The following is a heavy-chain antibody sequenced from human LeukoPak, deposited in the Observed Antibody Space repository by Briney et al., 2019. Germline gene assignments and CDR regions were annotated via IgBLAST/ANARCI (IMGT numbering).Heavy chain of an antibody. CDR2: FDPEDGET. CDR3: ATAGSGSYSFDY. J-gene: IGHJ4*02. V-gene: IGHV1-24*01. CDR1: GYTLTELS. D-gene: IGHD3-10*01. Sequence: AASVKVSCKVPGYTLTELSMHWVRQAPGKGLEWMGGFDPEDGETIYAQKFQGRVTMTEDTSTDTAYMELSSLRSEDTAVYYCATAGSGSYSFDYWGQGTLVTVSS.